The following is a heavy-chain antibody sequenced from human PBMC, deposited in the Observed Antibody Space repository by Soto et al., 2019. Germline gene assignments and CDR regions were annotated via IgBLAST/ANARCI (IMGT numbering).Heavy chain of an antibody. D-gene: IGHD5-12*01. Sequence: QVVLQESGPGLVKPSQTLSLTCAVSGGSMSRGGQSWSWIRQPPGKGLEWLGFIYYTGSTYYNPSLMCRVTLSVDRSKNQSSLHLTSVTAAVTAMYFCARAPPWPSPPWDVWGQGTTVTVSS. CDR2: IYYTGST. CDR1: GGSMSRGGQS. J-gene: IGHJ6*02. CDR3: ARAPPWPSPPWDV. V-gene: IGHV4-30-2*01.